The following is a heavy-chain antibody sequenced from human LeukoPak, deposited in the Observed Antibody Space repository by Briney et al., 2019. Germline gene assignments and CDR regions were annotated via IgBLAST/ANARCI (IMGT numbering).Heavy chain of an antibody. J-gene: IGHJ4*02. CDR2: INPDSGGT. CDR3: ARGRGAAAVYYFDY. D-gene: IGHD6-13*01. CDR1: GYTFTGYK. V-gene: IGHV1-2*02. Sequence: GASVKVSCKASGYTFTGYKMYWVRQAPGQGLEWMGWINPDSGGTRYPQQFQGRVTMTRDTSTTAYMELNSLRSDDTAVYYCARGRGAAAVYYFDYWGQGTLVTVSS.